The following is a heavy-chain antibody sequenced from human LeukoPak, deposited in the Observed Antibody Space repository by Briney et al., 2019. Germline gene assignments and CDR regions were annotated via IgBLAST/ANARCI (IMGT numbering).Heavy chain of an antibody. Sequence: SETLSLTCTVSGGSISSSSYYWGWIRQPPGKGLEWIGSIYYSGSTYYNPSLKSRVTISVDTSKNQFSLKLSSVTAADTAVYYCASPYDFWSGYYYWGQGTLVTVSS. V-gene: IGHV4-39*01. CDR2: IYYSGST. CDR1: GGSISSSSYY. J-gene: IGHJ4*02. D-gene: IGHD3-3*01. CDR3: ASPYDFWSGYYY.